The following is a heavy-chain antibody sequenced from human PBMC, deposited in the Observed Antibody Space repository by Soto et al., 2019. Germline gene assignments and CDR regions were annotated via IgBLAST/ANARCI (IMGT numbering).Heavy chain of an antibody. D-gene: IGHD1-20*01. V-gene: IGHV4-59*01. CDR3: ARVAGISYYNHMDV. Sequence: QVHLQESAPGLVRPSETLSLTCTVSGVSLKTYYWSWIRLPPGGGLEWIGYIFSSGSPNYNPSLRSRVTMSVETSNNQFSLKMSSVTAADTAVYYCARVAGISYYNHMDVWGKGTTVTVSS. CDR2: IFSSGSP. CDR1: GVSLKTYY. J-gene: IGHJ6*03.